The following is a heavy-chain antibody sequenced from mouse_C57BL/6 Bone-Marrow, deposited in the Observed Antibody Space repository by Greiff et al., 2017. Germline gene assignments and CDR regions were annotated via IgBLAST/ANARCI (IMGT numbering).Heavy chain of an antibody. V-gene: IGHV1-80*01. Sequence: LQESGAELVKPGASVKISCKASGYAFSSYWMNWVKQRPGKGLEWIGQIYPGDGDTNYNGQVKGKATLTADKSSSTAYMQLSSLTSEDSAVYFCARWPLLFSWYAMDYWGQGTSVTVSS. D-gene: IGHD2-1*01. CDR1: GYAFSSYW. CDR3: ARWPLLFSWYAMDY. CDR2: IYPGDGDT. J-gene: IGHJ4*01.